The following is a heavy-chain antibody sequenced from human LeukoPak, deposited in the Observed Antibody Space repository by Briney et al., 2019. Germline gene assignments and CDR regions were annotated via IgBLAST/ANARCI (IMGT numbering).Heavy chain of an antibody. CDR3: ARPMVRGVNDALDI. CDR1: GVSISSYY. J-gene: IGHJ3*02. Sequence: SETLSLTCTVSGVSISSYYWSWIRQPPGKGLGWIGYIYHSGSTNYNPSLKSRVTISVDTSKNQFSLKLSSVTAADTAVYYCARPMVRGVNDALDIWGQGTMVTVSS. CDR2: IYHSGST. V-gene: IGHV4-59*08. D-gene: IGHD3-10*01.